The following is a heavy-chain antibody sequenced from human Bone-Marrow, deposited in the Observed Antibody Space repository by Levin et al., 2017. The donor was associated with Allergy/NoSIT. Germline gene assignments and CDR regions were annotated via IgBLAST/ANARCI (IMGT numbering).Heavy chain of an antibody. CDR2: IIAGSGTT. Sequence: SVKVSCKASGGIFSGFIISWVRQAPGQGLEWMGGIIAGSGTTKYAEKFQGRVTLTADISTRTAYLDLSSLILEDTAVYFCAGNSRAGRGPALHWGQGTLVTVSS. V-gene: IGHV1-69*06. D-gene: IGHD2/OR15-2a*01. J-gene: IGHJ4*02. CDR3: AGNSRAGRGPALH. CDR1: GGIFSGFI.